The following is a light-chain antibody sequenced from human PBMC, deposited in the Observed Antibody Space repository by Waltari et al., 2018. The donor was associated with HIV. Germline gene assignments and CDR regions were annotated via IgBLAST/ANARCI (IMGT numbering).Light chain of an antibody. CDR3: GTWDNSLSAYV. V-gene: IGLV1-51*01. Sequence: QSVLTQPPSVSAAPGQKVTIYCSGSSSNIGNNYVSWYQQLPGTAPKLLIYDNDKRPSGIPDRFSGSKSGTSATLGITGLQTGDEADYYCGTWDNSLSAYVLGAGTKVTVL. CDR1: SSNIGNNY. J-gene: IGLJ1*01. CDR2: DND.